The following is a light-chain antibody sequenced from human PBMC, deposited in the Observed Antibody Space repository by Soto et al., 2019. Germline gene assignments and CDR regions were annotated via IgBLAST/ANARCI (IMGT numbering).Light chain of an antibody. J-gene: IGKJ1*01. CDR3: RHYGGMWA. CDR2: DAS. Sequence: DIQMTQSPSTLSASVGDRVTITCRASQSSTNRLAWYQQKPGKAPKVLIYDASNLESGVPSRFSGSGSGTEFILTISSLQPDDVATYCCRHYGGMWAFGQGTKVEVK. CDR1: QSSTNR. V-gene: IGKV1-5*01.